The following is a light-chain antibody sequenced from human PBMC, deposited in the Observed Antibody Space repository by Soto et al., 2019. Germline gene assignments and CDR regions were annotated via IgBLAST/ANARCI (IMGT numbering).Light chain of an antibody. CDR1: QSVSSN. CDR2: DAS. V-gene: IGKV3-15*01. J-gene: IGKJ4*01. CDR3: QQYNNWPPRGT. Sequence: EIVMTQSPATLSVSPGERATLSCRASQSVSSNLAWYQQKPGQAPRLLIYDASTRATGIPARFSGRGSGTEFTLTISSLQSEDFAVYYCQQYNNWPPRGTFGGGTKVDIK.